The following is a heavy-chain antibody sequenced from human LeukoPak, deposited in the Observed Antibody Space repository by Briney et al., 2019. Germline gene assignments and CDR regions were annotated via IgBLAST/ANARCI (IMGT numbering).Heavy chain of an antibody. D-gene: IGHD6-19*01. CDR2: ISSSSSYI. CDR1: GFTFSSYS. J-gene: IGHJ6*02. V-gene: IGHV3-21*01. Sequence: PGGSLRLSCAASGFTFSSYSMNWVRQAPGRGLEWVSSISSSSSYIYYADSVKGRFTISRDNAKNSLYLQMNSLRAEDTAVYYCARAEGAGRDVWGQGTTVTVSS. CDR3: ARAEGAGRDV.